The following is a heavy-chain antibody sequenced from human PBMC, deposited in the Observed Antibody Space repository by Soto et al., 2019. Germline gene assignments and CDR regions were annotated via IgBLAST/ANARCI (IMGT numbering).Heavy chain of an antibody. D-gene: IGHD6-6*01. V-gene: IGHV3-48*03. Sequence: EVQLVESGGGLVQPGGSLRLSCAASGFTFSSYEMNWVRQAPGKGLEWVSYISSSGSTIYYADSVKGRFTISRDNAKNSLYLQMNSLRAEDTAVYYCARVIAARPFDYWGQGTLVTVSS. CDR2: ISSSGSTI. J-gene: IGHJ4*02. CDR3: ARVIAARPFDY. CDR1: GFTFSSYE.